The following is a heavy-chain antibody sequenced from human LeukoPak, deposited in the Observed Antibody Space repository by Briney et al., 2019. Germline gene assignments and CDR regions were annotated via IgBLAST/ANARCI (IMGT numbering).Heavy chain of an antibody. CDR1: GYTLTELF. D-gene: IGHD3-10*02. CDR2: FDPEDGET. CDR3: ATAAPLFGKSLDITSYHYGMDV. Sequence: ASVKVSCKVSGYTLTELFMHWVRQTPGKGLEWMGSFDPEDGETIYAQKFQGRVTMTEDTSTDTACMELSSLRSEDTAVYYCATAAPLFGKSLDITSYHYGMDVWGQGTTVTVSS. V-gene: IGHV1-24*01. J-gene: IGHJ6*02.